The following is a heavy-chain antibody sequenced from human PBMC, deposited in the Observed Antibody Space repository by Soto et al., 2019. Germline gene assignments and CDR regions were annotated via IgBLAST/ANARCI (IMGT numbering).Heavy chain of an antibody. CDR2: ITSSSSHI. J-gene: IGHJ6*02. CDR3: VRERGLSSFYGMDV. CDR1: GFTLSSYT. D-gene: IGHD3-10*01. V-gene: IGHV3-21*02. Sequence: EVQLVESGGGLVKPWGSLRLSCAASGFTLSSYTMNWVRQASGKGLEWVASITSSSSHIYYADSVKGRFTISRDNAGNSLYLQMNSLRADDTAEYYCVRERGLSSFYGMDVWGQGTTVTVSS.